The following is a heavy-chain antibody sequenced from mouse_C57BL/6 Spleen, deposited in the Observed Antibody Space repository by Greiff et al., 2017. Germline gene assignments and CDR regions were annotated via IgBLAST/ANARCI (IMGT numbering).Heavy chain of an antibody. CDR1: GFNITDYY. D-gene: IGHD1-1*01. J-gene: IGHJ2*01. Sequence: VQLQQSGAELVRPGASVKLSCTASGFNITDYYMHWVKQRPGQGLEWIGRIDPEDGATEYAPKFQGKATMTADTSSNTASLQLSLLTSEDTAVYYCTTALITTVVAPFDDWGQGTTLTVSS. CDR3: TTALITTVVAPFDD. V-gene: IGHV14-1*01. CDR2: IDPEDGAT.